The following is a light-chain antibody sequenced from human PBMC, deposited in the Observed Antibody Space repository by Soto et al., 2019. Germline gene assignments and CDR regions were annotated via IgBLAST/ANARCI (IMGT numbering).Light chain of an antibody. CDR1: SSNIGSTT. CDR3: AAWDASLNVVV. Sequence: QSAVTQPPSASGTPGQRVTIACSGSSSNIGSTTVKWYQQLPGTAPTLLIYNNNKRPSGVPDRFSGSKSGTSASLAISELQSEDEADYYCAAWDASLNVVVFGGGTKLTV. J-gene: IGLJ3*02. CDR2: NNN. V-gene: IGLV1-44*01.